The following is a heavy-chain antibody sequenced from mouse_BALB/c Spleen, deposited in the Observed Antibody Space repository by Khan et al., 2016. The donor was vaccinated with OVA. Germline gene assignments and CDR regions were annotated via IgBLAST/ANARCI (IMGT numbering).Heavy chain of an antibody. Sequence: VQLKQSGPELVKPGASVKISCKASGYSFTGYFMNWVMRSHGKSLEWIGRINPHIGETFYNQKFRDKASLTVDESSSTAHMELRSLASEDSAVYYCARTYGSDFDYWGQGTTLTVSS. CDR2: INPHIGET. V-gene: IGHV1-20*02. D-gene: IGHD1-1*01. CDR1: GYSFTGYF. J-gene: IGHJ2*01. CDR3: ARTYGSDFDY.